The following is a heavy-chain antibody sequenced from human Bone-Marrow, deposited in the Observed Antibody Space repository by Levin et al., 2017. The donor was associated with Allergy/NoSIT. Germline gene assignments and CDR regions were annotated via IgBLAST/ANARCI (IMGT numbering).Heavy chain of an antibody. J-gene: IGHJ3*02. Sequence: GGSLRLSCAVSGFTVSNNYMNWVRQAPGKGLEWVSLIYSRGTTNYADSVKGRFTISRDNSKNTLYLQMNSLRVEDTAVYYCTRDASPIAVAGGDIWGQGTMVTVSS. CDR3: TRDASPIAVAGGDI. D-gene: IGHD6-19*01. CDR1: GFTVSNNY. V-gene: IGHV3-53*01. CDR2: IYSRGTT.